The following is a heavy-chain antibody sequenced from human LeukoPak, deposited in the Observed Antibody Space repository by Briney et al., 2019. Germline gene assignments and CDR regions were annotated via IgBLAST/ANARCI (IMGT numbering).Heavy chain of an antibody. CDR2: IKSKTDGGTT. Sequence: GGSLRLSCAASGFTFSNAWMSWVRQAPGKGLEWVGGIKSKTDGGTTDYAAPVKVSFTSSRDKSKNTLYLQMNSLKTEDTAVYYCTTDLRWLQSLPDYWGQGTLVTVSS. CDR3: TTDLRWLQSLPDY. J-gene: IGHJ4*02. CDR1: GFTFSNAW. V-gene: IGHV3-15*01. D-gene: IGHD5-24*01.